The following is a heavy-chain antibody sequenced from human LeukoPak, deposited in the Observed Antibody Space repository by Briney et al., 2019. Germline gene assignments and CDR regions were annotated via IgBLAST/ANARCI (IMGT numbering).Heavy chain of an antibody. J-gene: IGHJ3*02. D-gene: IGHD3-16*02. CDR1: GYTFTSYA. V-gene: IGHV1-3*01. CDR3: AREDTYYDYVWGSYPPTNAFDI. Sequence: ASVKVSCKASGYTFTSYAMHWVRQAPGQRLEWMGWINAGNGNIKYSQKFQGRVTITRDTSASTAYMEPSSLRSEDTAVYYCAREDTYYDYVWGSYPPTNAFDIWGQGTMVTVSS. CDR2: INAGNGNI.